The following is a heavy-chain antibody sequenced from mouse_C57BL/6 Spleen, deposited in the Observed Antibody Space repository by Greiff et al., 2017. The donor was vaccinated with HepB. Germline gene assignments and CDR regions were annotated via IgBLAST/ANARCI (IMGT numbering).Heavy chain of an antibody. CDR1: GYTFTSYW. CDR2: IDPSGSYI. V-gene: IGHV1-59*01. Sequence: QVQLQQPGAELVRPGTSVKLSCKASGYTFTSYWMHWVKQRPGQGLEWIGVIDPSGSYINYNQTFKGKATLTVDTSSSTVYMQLSSLTSEDSAVYYYARGRYDGSPYYAMDYWGQGTSVTVSS. J-gene: IGHJ4*01. CDR3: ARGRYDGSPYYAMDY. D-gene: IGHD1-1*01.